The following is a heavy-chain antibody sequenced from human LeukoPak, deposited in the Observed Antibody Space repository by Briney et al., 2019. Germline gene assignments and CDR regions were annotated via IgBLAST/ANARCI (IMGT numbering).Heavy chain of an antibody. D-gene: IGHD2-2*01. Sequence: EGSLRLSCAASGFTFSSYAMNWVRQAPGKGLEWVSGTGGTGVSTFYADSVKGRFTVSRDNSKNTLSLQMNSLRAEDTAVYYCAKDPGVVPAHYFDYWGQGTLVTVSS. CDR2: TGGTGVST. J-gene: IGHJ4*02. CDR3: AKDPGVVPAHYFDY. V-gene: IGHV3-23*01. CDR1: GFTFSSYA.